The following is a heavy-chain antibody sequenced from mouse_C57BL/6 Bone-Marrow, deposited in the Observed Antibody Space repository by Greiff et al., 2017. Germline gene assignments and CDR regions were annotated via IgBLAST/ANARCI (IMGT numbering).Heavy chain of an antibody. CDR2: IFPGNSDT. Sequence: GQGLEWIGAIFPGNSDTSYNQKFKGKATLTAVTSASTAYMELSSLTNEDSAVYYCTRANGPYYFDYWGQGTTLTVSS. CDR3: TRANGPYYFDY. D-gene: IGHD3-1*01. V-gene: IGHV1-5*01. J-gene: IGHJ2*01.